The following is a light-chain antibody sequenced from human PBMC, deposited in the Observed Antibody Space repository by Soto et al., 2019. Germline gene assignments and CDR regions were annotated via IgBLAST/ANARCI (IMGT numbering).Light chain of an antibody. Sequence: QSALTQPASVSGSPGQSITISCTGTSSDVGHYNLVSWYQQHPGKAPKVLIFEDNQRPSGVSDRFSASKSGNTASLTISGLQAEDEADYYFCSYAGVTTLVFGGGTKLTVL. CDR1: SSDVGHYNL. CDR2: EDN. J-gene: IGLJ2*01. V-gene: IGLV2-23*01. CDR3: CSYAGVTTLV.